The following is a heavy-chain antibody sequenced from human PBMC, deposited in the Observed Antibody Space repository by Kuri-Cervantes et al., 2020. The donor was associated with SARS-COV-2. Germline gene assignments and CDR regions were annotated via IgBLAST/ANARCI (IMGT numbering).Heavy chain of an antibody. CDR1: GCTFSRYA. J-gene: IGHJ6*02. CDR3: ARDRVVPGDYYYYGMDV. D-gene: IGHD2-15*01. CDR2: IIPIFGTA. V-gene: IGHV1-69*13. Sequence: AVKVSCKASGCTFSRYAFSWVRQAPGQGLEWMGGIIPIFGTANYAQNFQGRVTITADESTSTAYMELSSLRSEDTAVYYCARDRVVPGDYYYYGMDVWGQGTTVTVSS.